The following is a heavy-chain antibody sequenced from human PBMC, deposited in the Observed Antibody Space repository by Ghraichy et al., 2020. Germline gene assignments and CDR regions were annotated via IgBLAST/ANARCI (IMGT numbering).Heavy chain of an antibody. Sequence: GGSLRLSCAASGFTFSRYGMHWVRQAPGKGLEWVAVTSYDGNNKNYADSVKGRFSISRDNSENTLYLQMNSLRPEDTAVYYCAKERDSSGYYSFRGDYYGMDVWGQGTTVTVSS. CDR3: AKERDSSGYYSFRGDYYGMDV. D-gene: IGHD3-22*01. CDR1: GFTFSRYG. V-gene: IGHV3-30*18. J-gene: IGHJ6*02. CDR2: TSYDGNNK.